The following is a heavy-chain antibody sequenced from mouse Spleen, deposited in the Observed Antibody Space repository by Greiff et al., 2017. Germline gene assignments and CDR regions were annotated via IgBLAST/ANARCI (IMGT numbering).Heavy chain of an antibody. Sequence: EVKLVESGGGLVKPGGSLKLSCAASGFTFSDYGMHWVRQAPEKGLEWVAYISSGSSTIYYADTVKGRFTISRDNAKNTLFLQMTSLRSEDTAMYYCARDGNLDYAMDYWGQGTSVTVSS. V-gene: IGHV5-17*01. CDR3: ARDGNLDYAMDY. CDR1: GFTFSDYG. J-gene: IGHJ4*01. CDR2: ISSGSSTI. D-gene: IGHD2-1*01.